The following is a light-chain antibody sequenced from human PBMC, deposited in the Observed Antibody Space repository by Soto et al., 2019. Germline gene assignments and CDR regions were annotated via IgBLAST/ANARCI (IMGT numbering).Light chain of an antibody. CDR2: DAS. CDR3: QQCSTYPALT. J-gene: IGKJ4*01. V-gene: IGKV1-16*01. CDR1: QGIGKY. Sequence: DIQMTQFPSSLSASVGDRVVITCRASQGIGKYLVWFQHKPGRAPESLIYDASTLQNGVPTRFRGSGYGTNFTLTIGGLQPEDFATYYCQQCSTYPALTFGGGTKVENK.